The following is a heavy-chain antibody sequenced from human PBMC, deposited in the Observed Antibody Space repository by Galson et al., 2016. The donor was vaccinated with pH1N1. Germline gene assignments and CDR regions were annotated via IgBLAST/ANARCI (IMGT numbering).Heavy chain of an antibody. CDR2: MNPNNDDT. Sequence: SVKVSCKASGYTFTDYDINWVRQGTGQGLEWMGWMNPNNDDTGYAQKVQGRVTMTRNTSISSAYMELSGLSSEDQAVYYCARGGYCSGGSWYDVFEYWGQGTLVTVS. CDR1: GYTFTDYD. CDR3: ARGGYCSGGSWYDVFEY. V-gene: IGHV1-8*01. D-gene: IGHD2-15*01. J-gene: IGHJ4*02.